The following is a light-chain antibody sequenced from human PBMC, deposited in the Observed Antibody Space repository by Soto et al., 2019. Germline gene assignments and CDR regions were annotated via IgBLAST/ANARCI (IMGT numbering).Light chain of an antibody. CDR3: QQYYTAWT. V-gene: IGKV4-1*01. Sequence: DIVMTQSPESLALSLGERATINCRSSQNLLYSSNNKIYLSWYQQKRGQPPRLLFYWASTRESWVPERFSTSASRTDFSLTISSLLAEDVAVYYCQQYYTAWTFSKGTRVEL. CDR1: QNLLYSSNNKIY. CDR2: WAS. J-gene: IGKJ1*01.